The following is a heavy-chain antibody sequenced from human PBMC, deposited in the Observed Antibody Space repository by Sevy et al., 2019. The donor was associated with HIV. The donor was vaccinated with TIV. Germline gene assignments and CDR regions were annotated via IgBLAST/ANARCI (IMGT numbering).Heavy chain of an antibody. V-gene: IGHV1-2*02. J-gene: IGHJ4*02. D-gene: IGHD6-13*01. CDR2: NHPTSGGT. CDR3: VRVPAAAGTRGYFDY. Sequence: ASVKVSCKTSGYSFSGYNMHWVRQAPGQGLEWMGGNHPTSGGTKFAEMFQGRVTMTRDMSISTAYMELRSLRSDDTAVYYCVRVPAAAGTRGYFDYWGQGTLVTVSS. CDR1: GYSFSGYN.